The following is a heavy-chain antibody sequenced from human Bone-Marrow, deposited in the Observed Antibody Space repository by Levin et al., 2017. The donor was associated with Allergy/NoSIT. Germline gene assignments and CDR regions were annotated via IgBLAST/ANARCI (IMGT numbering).Heavy chain of an antibody. CDR2: IHYSGST. CDR1: GGSVSSGSHH. V-gene: IGHV4-61*01. D-gene: IGHD2-2*01. J-gene: IGHJ6*02. CDR3: ARDRVIPATGGNYYYYGMDV. Sequence: TSQTLSLTCTVSGGSVSSGSHHWSWIRQPPGRGLEWIGCIHYSGSTKYNPSLKSRVTISVDTSKNQASLKLSSVTAADTAIYYCARDRVIPATGGNYYYYGMDVWGQGTTVTVSS.